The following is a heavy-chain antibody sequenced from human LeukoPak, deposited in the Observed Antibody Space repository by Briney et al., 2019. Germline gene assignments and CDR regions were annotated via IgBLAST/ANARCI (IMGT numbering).Heavy chain of an antibody. CDR1: GFTFSSYG. V-gene: IGHV3-30*18. J-gene: IGHJ6*02. CDR2: ISYDGSNK. CDR3: AKDLRTAALNYYYYYGMDV. Sequence: PGRSLRLSCAASGFTFSSYGMHWVRQAPGKGLEWVAVISYDGSNKYYADSVKGRFTISRDNSKNTLYLQMNSLRAEATAVYYCAKDLRTAALNYYYYYGMDVWGQGTTVTVSS. D-gene: IGHD2-2*01.